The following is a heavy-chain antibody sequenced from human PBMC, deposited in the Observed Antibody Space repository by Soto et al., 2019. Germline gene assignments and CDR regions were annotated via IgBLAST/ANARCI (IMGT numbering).Heavy chain of an antibody. V-gene: IGHV3-53*04. CDR3: VRGRYGSEIH. CDR1: GFTVSSNY. D-gene: IGHD3-10*01. J-gene: IGHJ4*02. CDR2: VYSGGAT. Sequence: EVRLVESGGGLVQPGGSLRLSCAAFGFTVSSNYMTWVRLAPGKGLEWVSLVYSGGATHYAASVKGRFTIPTHSSQNTLFLQVNSLRNEDTATYYCVRGRYGSEIHWGPGTKVTVSS.